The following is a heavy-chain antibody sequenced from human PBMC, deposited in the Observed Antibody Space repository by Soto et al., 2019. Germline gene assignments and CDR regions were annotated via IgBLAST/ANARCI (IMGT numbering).Heavy chain of an antibody. D-gene: IGHD7-27*01. CDR3: ARDQGPLPPHWAGMDV. CDR2: ISAYNGNA. Sequence: ASVKVSCKASGYTFTSYGISWVRQAPGQGLEWMGWISAYNGNANYAQKLQGRVTMTTDTSTSTAYMELRSLRSDDTAVYYCARDQGPLPPHWAGMDVWGQGTTVTVSS. V-gene: IGHV1-18*01. CDR1: GYTFTSYG. J-gene: IGHJ6*02.